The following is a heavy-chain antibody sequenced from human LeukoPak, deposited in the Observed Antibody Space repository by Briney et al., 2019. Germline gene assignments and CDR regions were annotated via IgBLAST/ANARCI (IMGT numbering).Heavy chain of an antibody. J-gene: IGHJ4*02. CDR1: GFTFSNYA. Sequence: AGGSLRLSCAASGFTFSNYAMSWVRQAPGKGLEWVSGFSGGAGGTYYADSVKGRFTISRDNSKNTLYLQMDSLRAEDTGLYYCAKVRYYYDNSPSYYFDFWGQGTLVTLSS. V-gene: IGHV3-23*01. CDR2: FSGGAGGT. CDR3: AKVRYYYDNSPSYYFDF. D-gene: IGHD3-22*01.